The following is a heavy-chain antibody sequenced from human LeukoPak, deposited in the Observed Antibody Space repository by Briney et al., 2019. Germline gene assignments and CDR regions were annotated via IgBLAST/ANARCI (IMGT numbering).Heavy chain of an antibody. Sequence: SETLSLTCTVSGGSISSGGYYWSWIRQHPGKGLEWIGYIYYSGSTYYNPSLKSRVTISVDTSKNQFSLKLSSVTAADTAVYYCAREVRSWRYFDYWGQGTLVTVSS. CDR1: GGSISSGGYY. J-gene: IGHJ4*02. CDR2: IYYSGST. CDR3: AREVRSWRYFDY. D-gene: IGHD3-16*01. V-gene: IGHV4-31*03.